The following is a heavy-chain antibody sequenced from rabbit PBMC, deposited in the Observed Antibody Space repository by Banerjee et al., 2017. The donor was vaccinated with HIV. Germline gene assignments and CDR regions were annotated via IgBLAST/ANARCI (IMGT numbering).Heavy chain of an antibody. Sequence: QSLEESGGDLVKPEGSLTLTCTASGFSFNNKYVMCWVRQAPGKGLEWIACIAAGSSGSTYYASWAKGRFTISKTSSTTVTLQMTSLTAADTATYFCARDLAGVIGWNFSLWGQGTLVTVS. D-gene: IGHD4-1*01. CDR1: GFSFNNKYV. V-gene: IGHV1S40*01. J-gene: IGHJ4*01. CDR3: ARDLAGVIGWNFSL. CDR2: IAAGSSGST.